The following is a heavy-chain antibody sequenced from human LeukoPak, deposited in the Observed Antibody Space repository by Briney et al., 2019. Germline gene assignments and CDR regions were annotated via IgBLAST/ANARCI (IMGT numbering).Heavy chain of an antibody. V-gene: IGHV1-3*03. J-gene: IGHJ4*02. CDR1: GYTFTSYA. CDR2: INAGNGNT. D-gene: IGHD3-10*01. Sequence: ASVKVSCKASGYTFTSYAMHWVRQAPGQRLEWMGWINAGNGNTKYSPEFQGRVTMTRDTSASTVYMELSSLRSEDMAVYYCARGTLWGSGSYYLDYWGQGTLVTASS. CDR3: ARGTLWGSGSYYLDY.